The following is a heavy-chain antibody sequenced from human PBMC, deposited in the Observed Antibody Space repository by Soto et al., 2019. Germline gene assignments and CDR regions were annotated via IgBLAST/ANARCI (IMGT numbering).Heavy chain of an antibody. V-gene: IGHV4-31*03. CDR1: GGSISSGGYY. J-gene: IGHJ6*02. D-gene: IGHD2-21*01. Sequence: QVQLQESGPGLVKPSQTLSLTCTVSGGSISSGGYYWYWIRQHPGKGLEWIGYIYYSGTTYYNPSLNRRHTIAVDTSKNRCSLKLSHVTPADTAVYYCAASCVACGGFNYYGMDVWGQGTTVTVSS. CDR3: AASCVACGGFNYYGMDV. CDR2: IYYSGTT.